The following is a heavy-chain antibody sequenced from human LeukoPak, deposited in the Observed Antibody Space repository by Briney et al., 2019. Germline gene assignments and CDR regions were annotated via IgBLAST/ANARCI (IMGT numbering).Heavy chain of an antibody. Sequence: PSETLSLTCAVYGGSFSGYYWSWIRQPPGKGLEWIGEINHSGSTNYNPSLKSRVTISVDTSKNQFSLKLSSVTAADTAVYYCARRRGYSSGHNDYWGQGTLVTVSS. CDR1: GGSFSGYY. CDR2: INHSGST. V-gene: IGHV4-34*01. CDR3: ARRRGYSSGHNDY. D-gene: IGHD5-18*01. J-gene: IGHJ4*02.